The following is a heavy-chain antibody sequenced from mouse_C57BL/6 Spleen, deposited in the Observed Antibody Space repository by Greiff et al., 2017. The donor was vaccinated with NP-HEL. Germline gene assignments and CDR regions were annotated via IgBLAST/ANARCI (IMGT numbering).Heavy chain of an antibody. CDR2: ILPGSGST. CDR1: GYTFTGYW. D-gene: IGHD4-1*01. Sequence: VKLQQSGAELMKPGASVKLSCKATGYTFTGYWIEWVKQRPGHGLEWIGEILPGSGSTNYNEKFKGKATFTADTSSNTAYMQLSSLTTEDAAIDDWERVKSGRWPAMDYWGQGTSVTVSS. J-gene: IGHJ4*01. V-gene: IGHV1-9*01. CDR3: ERVKSGRWPAMDY.